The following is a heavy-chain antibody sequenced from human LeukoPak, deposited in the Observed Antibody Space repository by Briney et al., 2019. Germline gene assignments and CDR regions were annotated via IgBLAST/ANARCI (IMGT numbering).Heavy chain of an antibody. D-gene: IGHD3-10*01. CDR2: IYYSGST. CDR1: GGSISSSSYY. J-gene: IGHJ6*02. Sequence: PSETLSLTCTVSGGSISSSSYYWGWIRQPPGKGLEWIGSIYYSGSTYYNPSLKSRVTISVDTSKNQFSLKLSSVTAADTAFYYCARGLTNYYGSGTYYLSGGMDVWGQGTTVTVSS. CDR3: ARGLTNYYGSGTYYLSGGMDV. V-gene: IGHV4-39*07.